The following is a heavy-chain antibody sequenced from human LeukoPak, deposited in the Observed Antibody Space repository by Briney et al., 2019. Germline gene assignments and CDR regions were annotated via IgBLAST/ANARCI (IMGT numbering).Heavy chain of an antibody. V-gene: IGHV1-69*05. CDR2: IIPIFGTA. Sequence: GASVKVSCKAFGGTFSSYAISWVRQAPGQGLEWMGRIIPIFGTANYAQKFQGRVTITTDESTSTAYMELSSLRSEDTAVYYCARLGFGELSGAFDIWGQGTMVTVSS. CDR1: GGTFSSYA. D-gene: IGHD3-10*01. J-gene: IGHJ3*02. CDR3: ARLGFGELSGAFDI.